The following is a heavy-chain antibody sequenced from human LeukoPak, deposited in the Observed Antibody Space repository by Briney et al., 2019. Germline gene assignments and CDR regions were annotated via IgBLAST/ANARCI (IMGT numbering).Heavy chain of an antibody. Sequence: SETLSLTCTVSGGSISSSSYYWGWIRQPPGKGLEWIGSIYYSGSTYYNPSLKSRVTISVDTSKNHFSLRLSSVTAADTAVYYCARDLVHWNYVPSAFDIWGQGTMVTISS. V-gene: IGHV4-39*07. J-gene: IGHJ3*02. CDR3: ARDLVHWNYVPSAFDI. CDR1: GGSISSSSYY. CDR2: IYYSGST. D-gene: IGHD1-7*01.